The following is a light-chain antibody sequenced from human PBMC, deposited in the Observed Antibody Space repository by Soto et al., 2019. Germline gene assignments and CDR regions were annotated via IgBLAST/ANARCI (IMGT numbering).Light chain of an antibody. CDR3: SSYTSSSIV. CDR1: SSDVGGYNY. J-gene: IGLJ1*01. CDR2: DVS. Sequence: QSVLAQPASVSGSPGQSITISCTGTSSDVGGYNYVSWYQQHPGKAPKLMIYDVSNRPSGVSNRFSGSKSGNTASLTISGLQAEDEADYYCSSYTSSSIVFGTGTNVTVL. V-gene: IGLV2-14*01.